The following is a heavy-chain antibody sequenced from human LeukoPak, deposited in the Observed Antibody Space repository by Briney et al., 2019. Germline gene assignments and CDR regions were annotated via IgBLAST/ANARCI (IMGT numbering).Heavy chain of an antibody. CDR2: INQDVSRI. CDR3: ARLKDDVTKFDY. Sequence: PGRSLRLSCAGSGFSFSRYWMAWVRQAPGKGLEWVASINQDVSRIHYVDSVKGRFTISRDNAKNSLFLQMNSLRVVDTAVYFCARLKDDVTKFDYWGQGTLVTVSS. D-gene: IGHD2-8*01. J-gene: IGHJ4*02. V-gene: IGHV3-7*01. CDR1: GFSFSRYW.